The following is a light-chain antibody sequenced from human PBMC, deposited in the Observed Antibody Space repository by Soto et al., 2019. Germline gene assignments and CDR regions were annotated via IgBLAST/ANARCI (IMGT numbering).Light chain of an antibody. V-gene: IGKV1-9*01. CDR2: LAS. CDR1: QGIRNY. J-gene: IGKJ4*01. CDR3: QYLNSFPLT. Sequence: QLTQSPSSLSASVGDRVTITCRASQGIRNYLAWYQQKPGKAPNLLIYLASTLQGGVPSRFSGSGSGTDFSLTISSLQPEDVATYYCQYLNSFPLTFGGGTKVELK.